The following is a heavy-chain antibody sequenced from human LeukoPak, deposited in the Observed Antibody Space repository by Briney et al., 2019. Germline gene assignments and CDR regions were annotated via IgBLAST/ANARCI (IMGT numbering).Heavy chain of an antibody. CDR1: GFTFSSYE. CDR2: ISSSGSTI. J-gene: IGHJ6*03. D-gene: IGHD6-19*01. V-gene: IGHV3-48*03. CDR3: ARGSYSSGWYYYYYMDV. Sequence: GGSLRLSCAASGFTFSSYEMNWVRQAPGKGLEGVSYISSSGSTIYYADSVKGRFTISRDNAKNSLYLQMNSLRAEDTAVYYCARGSYSSGWYYYYYMDVWGKGTTVTISS.